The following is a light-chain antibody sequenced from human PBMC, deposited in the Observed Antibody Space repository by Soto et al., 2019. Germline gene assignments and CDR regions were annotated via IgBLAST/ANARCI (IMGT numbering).Light chain of an antibody. CDR2: KVI. CDR1: SSDVGNYNL. J-gene: IGLJ2*01. Sequence: QSALTQPASVSGSPGQSITISCTGTSSDVGNYNLVSWYQQVPGKAPKLIIYKVIQRPSGVSNRFSGSKSGNTASLTISGLQAEDEGDYYCCSYAGSTALFGGGTKVTVL. CDR3: CSYAGSTAL. V-gene: IGLV2-23*02.